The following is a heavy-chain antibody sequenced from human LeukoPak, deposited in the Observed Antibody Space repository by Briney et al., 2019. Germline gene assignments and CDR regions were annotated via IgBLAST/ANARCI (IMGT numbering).Heavy chain of an antibody. CDR3: ARGIWSSHSVGYYFDY. CDR2: INAGNGKT. CDR1: GGTFTNYA. J-gene: IGHJ4*02. Sequence: ASVKVSCKASGGTFTNYAVNWVRQAPGQRLEWMGWINAGNGKTKYSQDFQGRVTITRDTSASTAYMELSSLTSEDMAVYYCARGIWSSHSVGYYFDYWGQGTLVTVSS. D-gene: IGHD3-3*01. V-gene: IGHV1-3*03.